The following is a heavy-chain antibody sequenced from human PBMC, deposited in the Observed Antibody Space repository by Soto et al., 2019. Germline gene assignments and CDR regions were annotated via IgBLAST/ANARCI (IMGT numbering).Heavy chain of an antibody. Sequence: SETLSLTCIVSGVSVRSYTWSWVRQPANKGLEWIGRAFSSVSATYNPSLKSRVSISMDTPENRISLKLDSVTAADAGVYFCARDGMTTGDTWGPGTLVTSPQ. V-gene: IGHV4-4*07. D-gene: IGHD2-21*02. J-gene: IGHJ4*02. CDR3: ARDGMTTGDT. CDR2: AFSSVSA. CDR1: GVSVRSYT.